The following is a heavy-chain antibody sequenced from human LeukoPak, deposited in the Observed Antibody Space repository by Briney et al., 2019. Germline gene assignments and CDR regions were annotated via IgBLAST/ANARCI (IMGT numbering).Heavy chain of an antibody. Sequence: GESLKISCEGSGYSFTTYWIGWVRQMPGKGLEWMGIIYPGDSDTRYSPSFQGQVTISADKSISTAYLQWSSLKASDTAMYYCARRSSSWPGWFDPWGQGTLVTVSS. D-gene: IGHD6-13*01. V-gene: IGHV5-51*01. CDR3: ARRSSSWPGWFDP. J-gene: IGHJ5*02. CDR2: IYPGDSDT. CDR1: GYSFTTYW.